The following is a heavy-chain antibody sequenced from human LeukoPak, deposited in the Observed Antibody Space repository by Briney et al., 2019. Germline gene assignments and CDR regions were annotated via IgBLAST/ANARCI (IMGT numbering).Heavy chain of an antibody. J-gene: IGHJ6*03. V-gene: IGHV1-69*13. Sequence: GASVKVSCTASGGTFSSYAISWVRQAPGQGLEWMGGIIPTFGTANYAQKFQGRVTITADESTSTAYMELSSLRSEDTAVYYCARGNAAVAGYYYYYMDVWGKGTTVTISS. D-gene: IGHD6-19*01. CDR3: ARGNAAVAGYYYYYMDV. CDR1: GGTFSSYA. CDR2: IIPTFGTA.